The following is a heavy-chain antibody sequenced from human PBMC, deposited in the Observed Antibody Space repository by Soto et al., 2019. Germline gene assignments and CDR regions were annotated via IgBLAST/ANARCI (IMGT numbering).Heavy chain of an antibody. J-gene: IGHJ4*02. CDR2: IIPILGIA. V-gene: IGHV1-69*02. CDR3: ASRGYCSGGSCYSFDY. CDR1: GGTFSSYT. D-gene: IGHD2-15*01. Sequence: SVKVSCKASGGTFSSYTISWVRQAPGQGLEWMGRIIPILGIANYAQKFQGRVTITADKSTSTAYMELSSLRSEDTAVYYCASRGYCSGGSCYSFDYWGQGTLVTVSS.